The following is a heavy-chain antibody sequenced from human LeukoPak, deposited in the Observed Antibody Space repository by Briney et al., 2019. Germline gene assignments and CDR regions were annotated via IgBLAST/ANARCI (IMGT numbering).Heavy chain of an antibody. CDR2: IYISGST. J-gene: IGHJ4*02. V-gene: IGHV4-61*02. D-gene: IGHD6-19*01. CDR3: AREPLLSGRFDY. CDR1: GGSISSGSYY. Sequence: SETLSLTCTSSGGSISSGSYYWSWIRQPAGKGLEWIGRIYISGSTTYNPSLKSRVTISVDTSKNQFSLKLSSVTAADTAVYYCAREPLLSGRFDYWGQGTLVTVSS.